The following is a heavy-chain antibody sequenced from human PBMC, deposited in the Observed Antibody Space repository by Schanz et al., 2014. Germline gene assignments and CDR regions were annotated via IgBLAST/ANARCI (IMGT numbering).Heavy chain of an antibody. CDR2: IIPILGIA. Sequence: QVQLVQSGAEVKKPGASVKVSCKASGGTFSTYTISWVRQAPGQGLEWMGRIIPILGIANYAQKFQGRVTITADKSTFTAYMDVSSLRSEDTAVYYCASSGAGYSSSWDFGYWGQGTLVTVSS. D-gene: IGHD6-13*01. CDR3: ASSGAGYSSSWDFGY. V-gene: IGHV1-69*02. CDR1: GGTFSTYT. J-gene: IGHJ4*02.